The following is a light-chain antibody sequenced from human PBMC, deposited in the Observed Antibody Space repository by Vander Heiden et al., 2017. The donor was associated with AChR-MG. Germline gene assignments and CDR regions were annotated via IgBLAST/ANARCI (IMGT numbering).Light chain of an antibody. CDR1: QGIGND. V-gene: IGKV1-6*01. J-gene: IGKJ1*01. Sequence: AIQMTQSPSSLSASVGDRVTITCRASQGIGNDLGWYQQKPGKAPNLLIYAASSLQSGVPSRFSGSGSGTDFTLTISSLQPEDFATYYCLQDYNFLWTFGQGTNVEIK. CDR2: AAS. CDR3: LQDYNFLWT.